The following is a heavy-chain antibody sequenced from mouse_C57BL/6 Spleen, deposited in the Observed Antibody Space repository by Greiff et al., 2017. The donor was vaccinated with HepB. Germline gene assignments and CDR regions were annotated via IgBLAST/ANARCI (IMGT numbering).Heavy chain of an antibody. J-gene: IGHJ1*03. CDR1: GYTFTSYW. CDR2: IDPSDSYT. Sequence: QVQLQQPGAELVKPGASVKLSCKASGYTFTSYWMQWVKQRPGQGLEWIGEIDPSDSYTNYNQKFKGKATLTVDTSSSTAYMQLSSLTSEDSAVYYWARLAGPHWYFDVWGTGTTVTVSS. V-gene: IGHV1-50*01. CDR3: ARLAGPHWYFDV. D-gene: IGHD4-1*01.